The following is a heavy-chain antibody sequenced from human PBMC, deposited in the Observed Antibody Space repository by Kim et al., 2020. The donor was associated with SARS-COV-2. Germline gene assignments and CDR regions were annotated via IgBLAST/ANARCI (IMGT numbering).Heavy chain of an antibody. D-gene: IGHD1-26*01. CDR3: AREGGGMDV. Sequence: GGSLRLSCAASGFTFSSYDMHWVRQAPGKGLEWVSGIGTAGDTYYVGSVKGRFTISRENAKNSLYLQMNSLRAGDTAVYYCAREGGGMDVWGQGTTVTVS. V-gene: IGHV3-13*04. J-gene: IGHJ6*02. CDR2: IGTAGDT. CDR1: GFTFSSYD.